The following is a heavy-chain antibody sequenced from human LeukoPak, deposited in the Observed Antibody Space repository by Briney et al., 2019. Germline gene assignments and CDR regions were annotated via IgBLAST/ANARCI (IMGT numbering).Heavy chain of an antibody. CDR3: ARHSRGRWYVFDY. D-gene: IGHD6-13*01. J-gene: IGHJ4*02. CDR2: ISGSGSAT. Sequence: GGSLRLSCAASRFTFRSYAMNWVRQAPGKGLEWVSAISGSGSATYYADSVKGRFTISRDNSNNTLYLQMNSLRAEDTAVYYCARHSRGRWYVFDYWGQGTLVTVSS. CDR1: RFTFRSYA. V-gene: IGHV3-23*01.